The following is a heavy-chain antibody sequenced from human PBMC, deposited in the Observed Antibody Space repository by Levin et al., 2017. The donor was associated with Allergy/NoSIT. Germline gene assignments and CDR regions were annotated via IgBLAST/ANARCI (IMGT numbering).Heavy chain of an antibody. V-gene: IGHV5-51*01. CDR1: GYTFSNYW. D-gene: IGHD1-26*01. J-gene: IGHJ4*02. CDR3: ARRQFDASGSAFFDF. CDR2: IYPADSDT. Sequence: GGSLRLSCKTSGYTFSNYWIGWVRQMPGKGLEWMGTIYPADSDTRFSPSFQGQVTMSADTSTNTAFLQWNSLKASDTAIYYCARRQFDASGSAFFDFWGQGTLVTVSS.